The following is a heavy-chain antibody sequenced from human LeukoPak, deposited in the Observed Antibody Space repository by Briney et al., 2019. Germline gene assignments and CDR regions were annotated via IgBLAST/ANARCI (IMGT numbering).Heavy chain of an antibody. CDR1: GGTFSSYA. V-gene: IGHV1-69*05. Sequence: ASVKVSCKASGGTFSSYAISWVRQAPGQGLEWMGGIIPIFGTANYAQKFQGRVTITTDESTSTAYMELSSLRPEDTAVYYCARDPPKDMLNDAFDIWGQGTMVTVSS. CDR2: IIPIFGTA. CDR3: ARDPPKDMLNDAFDI. D-gene: IGHD2-15*01. J-gene: IGHJ3*02.